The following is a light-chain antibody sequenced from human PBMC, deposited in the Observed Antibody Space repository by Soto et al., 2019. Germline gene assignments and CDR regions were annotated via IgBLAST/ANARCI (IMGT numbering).Light chain of an antibody. CDR1: TSDFGFYNY. V-gene: IGLV2-14*01. J-gene: IGLJ1*01. Sequence: QSVLTQPASVSGSPAQSITISCTGTTSDFGFYNYGSWYQHHPGKAPKLLIYEVTNRHSGVSNRFSGSKSGNTASLTISGLQAEDEADYYCSSYTSSTDYVFGTGTQVTVL. CDR2: EVT. CDR3: SSYTSSTDYV.